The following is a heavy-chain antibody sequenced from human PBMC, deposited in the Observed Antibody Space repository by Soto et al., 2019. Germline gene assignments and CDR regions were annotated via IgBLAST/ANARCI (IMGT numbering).Heavy chain of an antibody. J-gene: IGHJ6*03. CDR2: IYYSGST. CDR3: ARVSSGDLYYYYYMDV. D-gene: IGHD3-10*01. Sequence: SETLSLTCTVSGGSISSCYWSWIRQPPGKGLEWIGYIYYSGSTNYNPTLKSRITISVDTSKNQFSLTLSSVTAADTAVYYCARVSSGDLYYYYYMDVWGKGTTVTVSS. CDR1: GGSISSCY. V-gene: IGHV4-59*01.